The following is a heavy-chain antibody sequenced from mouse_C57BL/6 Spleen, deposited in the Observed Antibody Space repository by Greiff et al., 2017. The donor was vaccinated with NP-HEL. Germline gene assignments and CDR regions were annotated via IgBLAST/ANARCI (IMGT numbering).Heavy chain of an antibody. V-gene: IGHV5-9*01. D-gene: IGHD1-1*01. CDR3: ARRDYYGSTSYWYFDV. CDR1: GFTFSSYT. CDR2: ISGGGGNT. J-gene: IGHJ1*03. Sequence: EVKLMESGGGLVKPGGSLKLSCAASGFTFSSYTMSWVRQTPEKRLEWVATISGGGGNTYYPDSVKGRFTISRDNAKNTLYLQMSSLRSEDTALYYCARRDYYGSTSYWYFDVWGTGTTVTVSS.